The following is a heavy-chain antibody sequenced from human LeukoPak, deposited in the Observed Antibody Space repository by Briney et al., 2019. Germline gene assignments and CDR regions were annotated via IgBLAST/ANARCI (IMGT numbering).Heavy chain of an antibody. D-gene: IGHD2/OR15-2a*01. Sequence: SETLSLTCAVSGGSISSGGYSWSWIRQPPGKGLEWIGEINHSGSTNYNPSLKSRVTISVDTSKNQFSLKLSSVTAADTAVYYCARANKSYYYYYGMDVWGQGTTVTVSS. CDR2: INHSGST. CDR1: GGSISSGGYS. J-gene: IGHJ6*02. V-gene: IGHV4-30-2*01. CDR3: ARANKSYYYYYGMDV.